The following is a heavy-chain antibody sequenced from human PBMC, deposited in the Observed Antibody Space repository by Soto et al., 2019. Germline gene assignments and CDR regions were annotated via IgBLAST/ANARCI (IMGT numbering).Heavy chain of an antibody. CDR3: AKEGGGGTAMVTSYFDY. D-gene: IGHD5-18*01. V-gene: IGHV3-23*01. CDR2: ISGSGTGT. CDR1: GITFSNYA. Sequence: PGGSLRLSCAASGITFSNYALSWVRQAPGKGLEWVSGISGSGTGTYYADSVKGRFTISRDNSKSTLYLHMNSLRADDTAIYYCAKEGGGGTAMVTSYFDYWGQGTLVTLAS. J-gene: IGHJ4*02.